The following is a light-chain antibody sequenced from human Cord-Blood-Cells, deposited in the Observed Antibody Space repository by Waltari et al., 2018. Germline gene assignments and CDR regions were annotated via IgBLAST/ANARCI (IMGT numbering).Light chain of an antibody. CDR1: QGISSY. CDR2: AAS. Sequence: AIRMTQSPSSLSASTGDRVTITCRASQGISSYLAWYQQKPGKAPKLLIYAASTLQRGVPSRFSGSGSGTDFTLTISCLQSEDFATYYCQQYYSYPQTFGQGTKLEIK. CDR3: QQYYSYPQT. J-gene: IGKJ2*01. V-gene: IGKV1-8*01.